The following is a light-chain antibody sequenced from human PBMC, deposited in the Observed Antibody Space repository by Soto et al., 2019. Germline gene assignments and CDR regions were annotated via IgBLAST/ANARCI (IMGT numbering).Light chain of an antibody. J-gene: IGKJ5*01. CDR1: QSVSSY. Sequence: EIVLTQSPATLSLSPGAGATLSCRASQSVSSYLAWYQQKPGQAPRLLIYDASNRATGIPARFSGSGSGTDVTITISSLEPEDGEVYDGQQRSNWPPNFGQGTRLEIK. V-gene: IGKV3-11*01. CDR3: QQRSNWPPN. CDR2: DAS.